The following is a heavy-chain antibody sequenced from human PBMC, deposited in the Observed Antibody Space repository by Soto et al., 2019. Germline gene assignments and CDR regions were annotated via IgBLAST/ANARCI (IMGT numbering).Heavy chain of an antibody. CDR1: GFTFSSYA. D-gene: IGHD6-19*01. J-gene: IGHJ1*01. CDR2: ISGSGGST. V-gene: IGHV3-23*01. Sequence: PGGSMRLSCAASGFTFSSYAMSWVRQAPGKGLEWVSAISGSGGSTYYADSVKGRFTISRDNSKNTLYLQMNSLRAEDTAVYYCAKPRVIAVAGTSGYFQHWGQGTQVSVSS. CDR3: AKPRVIAVAGTSGYFQH.